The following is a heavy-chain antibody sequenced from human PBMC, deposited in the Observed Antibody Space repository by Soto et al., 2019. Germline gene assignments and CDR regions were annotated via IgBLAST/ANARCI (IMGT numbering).Heavy chain of an antibody. D-gene: IGHD2-15*01. CDR2: MNPNSGNT. V-gene: IGHV1-8*01. CDR1: GYTFTSYD. J-gene: IGHJ6*02. Sequence: ASVKVSCKASGYTFTSYDINWVRQATGQGLEWMGWMNPNSGNTGYSQKYQGRVTITANESTSTAYMELSSLRSEDTAVYYCAGDRVVVVAATHSGYYYYGMDVWGQGTTVTVSS. CDR3: AGDRVVVVAATHSGYYYYGMDV.